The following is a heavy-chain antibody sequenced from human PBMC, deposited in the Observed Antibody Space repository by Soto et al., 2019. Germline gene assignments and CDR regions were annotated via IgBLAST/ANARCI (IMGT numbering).Heavy chain of an antibody. CDR3: ARDRGVVVAATPSVMDV. J-gene: IGHJ6*02. Sequence: QVQLVQSGAEVKKPGASVKVSCKASGYTFTSYYMHWVRQAPGQGLEWMGIINPSGGSTSYAQKFQGRVTITRDTSTSTVYMELCSLRSEDTAVYYCARDRGVVVAATPSVMDVWGQGTTVTVSS. V-gene: IGHV1-46*01. CDR2: INPSGGST. CDR1: GYTFTSYY. D-gene: IGHD2-15*01.